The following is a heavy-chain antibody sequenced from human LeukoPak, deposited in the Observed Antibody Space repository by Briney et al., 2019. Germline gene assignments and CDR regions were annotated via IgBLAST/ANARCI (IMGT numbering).Heavy chain of an antibody. J-gene: IGHJ4*02. CDR2: IWYDGSNK. D-gene: IGHD3-10*01. CDR3: AKGGITMVRGVIAL. CDR1: GFTFSSYG. Sequence: GGSLRLSCAASGFTFSSYGMHWVRQAPGKGLEWVAVIWYDGSNKYCADSVKGRFTISRDNSKNTLYLQMNSLRAEDTAVYYCAKGGITMVRGVIALWGQGTLVTVSS. V-gene: IGHV3-33*06.